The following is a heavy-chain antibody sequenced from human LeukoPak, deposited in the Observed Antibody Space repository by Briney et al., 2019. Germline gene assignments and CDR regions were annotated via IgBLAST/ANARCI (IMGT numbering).Heavy chain of an antibody. V-gene: IGHV3-9*01. CDR3: AKDTGSYYYYGMDV. J-gene: IGHJ6*02. CDR2: ISWNSGSI. CDR1: GFTFSSYA. D-gene: IGHD1-1*01. Sequence: GGSLRLSCAASGFTFSSYAMSWVRQAPGKGLEWVSGISWNSGSIGYADSVKGRFTISRDNAKNSLYLQMNSLRAEDTALYYCAKDTGSYYYYGMDVWGQGTTVTVSS.